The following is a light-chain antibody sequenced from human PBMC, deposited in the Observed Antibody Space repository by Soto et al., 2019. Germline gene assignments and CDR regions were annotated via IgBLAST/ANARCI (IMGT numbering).Light chain of an antibody. J-gene: IGLJ2*01. CDR1: SSDVGGYNY. CDR2: DVS. Sequence: QSALTQPASVSGSPGQSITISCTGTSSDVGGYNYVSWYQHHPGKAPKLMIYDVSNRPSGVSNRFSGSKSGNTASLTISGLQAEDEADYYCSPYTSSSTVVFGGGTKVTVL. CDR3: SPYTSSSTVV. V-gene: IGLV2-14*03.